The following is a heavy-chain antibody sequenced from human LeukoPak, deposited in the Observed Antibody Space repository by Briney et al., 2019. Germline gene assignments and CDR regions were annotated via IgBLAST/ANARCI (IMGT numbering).Heavy chain of an antibody. J-gene: IGHJ6*03. V-gene: IGHV3-23*01. CDR3: ARDFRTCSSITCRNYYYYYYMDV. Sequence: GGSLRLSCAASGFTFSSYAMSWVRQAPGKGLEWVSAISGSGGSTYYADSVKGRFTISRDNSKNTLYLQMNSLRAEDTAVYYCARDFRTCSSITCRNYYYYYYMDVWAKGPRSPSP. D-gene: IGHD2-2*01. CDR2: ISGSGGST. CDR1: GFTFSSYA.